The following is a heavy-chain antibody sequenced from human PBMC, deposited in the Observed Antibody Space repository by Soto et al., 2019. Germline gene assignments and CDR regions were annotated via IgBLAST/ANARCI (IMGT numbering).Heavy chain of an antibody. D-gene: IGHD3-10*01. Sequence: EEQLVESGGGLVQPGRSLRLSCAAFGFTFEDYAMHWIRQAPGKGLEWVSGMNWNSGSTGYADSVKGRFTISRDNANNSLLLDMNSLKTEDTALYYCAKGRGAITLVINWFDPRGQGTLVTVSS. V-gene: IGHV3-9*01. J-gene: IGHJ5*02. CDR3: AKGRGAITLVINWFDP. CDR1: GFTFEDYA. CDR2: MNWNSGST.